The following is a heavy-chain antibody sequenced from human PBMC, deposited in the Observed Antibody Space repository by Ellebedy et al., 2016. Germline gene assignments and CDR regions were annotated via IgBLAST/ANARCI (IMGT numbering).Heavy chain of an antibody. V-gene: IGHV3-11*01. D-gene: IGHD3-22*01. CDR1: GFTFSDSY. CDR2: ISSSSSAI. J-gene: IGHJ1*01. CDR3: ARLVYFDSGGYPWPYFHH. Sequence: GESLKISCASSGFTFSDSYMSWIRQAPGKGLEWVSYISSSSSAIYYADSVKGRFTISRDNTKTLLYLHMNSVRAEDTAVYYCARLVYFDSGGYPWPYFHHWGQGTLVTVSS.